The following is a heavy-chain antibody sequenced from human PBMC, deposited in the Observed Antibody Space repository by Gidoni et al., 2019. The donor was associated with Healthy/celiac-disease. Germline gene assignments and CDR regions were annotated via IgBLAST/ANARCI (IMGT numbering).Heavy chain of an antibody. CDR1: GGSISSGDYY. Sequence: QVQLQESGPGLVKPSQTLSLTCTVSGGSISSGDYYWSWIRQPPGKGLEWIGYIYYSGSTYYNPSLKSRVTISVDTSKNQFSLKLSSVTAADTAVYYCARSIAAAGPDGNAFDIWGQGTMVTVSS. CDR3: ARSIAAAGPDGNAFDI. D-gene: IGHD6-13*01. CDR2: IYYSGST. V-gene: IGHV4-30-4*01. J-gene: IGHJ3*02.